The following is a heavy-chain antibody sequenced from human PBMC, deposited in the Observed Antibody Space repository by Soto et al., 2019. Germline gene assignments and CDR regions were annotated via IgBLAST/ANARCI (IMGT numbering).Heavy chain of an antibody. D-gene: IGHD1-26*01. CDR2: IIPILGIA. J-gene: IGHJ6*02. CDR1: GGTFSSYT. Sequence: QVQLVQSGAEVKKPGSSVKVSCKASGGTFSSYTISWVRQAPGQGLEWMGRIIPILGIANYAQKFQGRVTMTADKSTSTAYMEPSSMRSGDTAVYYWAGLMSAGDYYGMDVWGQGTTVTVSS. V-gene: IGHV1-69*02. CDR3: AGLMSAGDYYGMDV.